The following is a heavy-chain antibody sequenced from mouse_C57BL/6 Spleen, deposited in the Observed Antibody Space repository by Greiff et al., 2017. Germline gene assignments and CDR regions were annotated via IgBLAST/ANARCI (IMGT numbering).Heavy chain of an antibody. J-gene: IGHJ3*01. CDR3: ARRDDGYYWFAY. Sequence: DVKLVESGGGLVKPGGSLKLSCAASGFTFSSYTMSWVRQTPEKRLEWVATISGGGGNTYYPDSVKGRFTISRDNAKNTLYLQMSSLRSEDTALYYCARRDDGYYWFAYWGQGTLVTVSA. CDR1: GFTFSSYT. D-gene: IGHD2-3*01. CDR2: ISGGGGNT. V-gene: IGHV5-9*01.